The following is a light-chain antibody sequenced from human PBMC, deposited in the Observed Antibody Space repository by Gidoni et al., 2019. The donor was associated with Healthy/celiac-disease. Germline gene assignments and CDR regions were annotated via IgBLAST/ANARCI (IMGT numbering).Light chain of an antibody. J-gene: IGKJ4*01. CDR3: QQCNNWPLT. CDR2: GAS. V-gene: IGKV3-15*01. CDR1: QSVSSN. Sequence: IVMTPSPATLSVSPGERATLSCRASQSVSSNLAWYQQKPGQAPRLLIYGASTRATGIPARFSGSGSGTEFTLTISSLQSEDFAVYYCQQCNNWPLTFGGGTKVEIK.